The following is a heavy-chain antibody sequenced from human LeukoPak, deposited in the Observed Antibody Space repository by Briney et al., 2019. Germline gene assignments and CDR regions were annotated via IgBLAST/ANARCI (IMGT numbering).Heavy chain of an antibody. CDR1: GFTFSSYA. V-gene: IGHV3-23*01. Sequence: GASLRLSCAASGFTFSSYAMSWVRQAPGKELEWVSAISGSGGSTYYADSVKGRFTISRDNSKNTLYLQMNSLRAEDTAVYYCAKGQTYSSSSVDYWGQGTLVTVSS. CDR3: AKGQTYSSSSVDY. CDR2: ISGSGGST. J-gene: IGHJ4*02. D-gene: IGHD6-6*01.